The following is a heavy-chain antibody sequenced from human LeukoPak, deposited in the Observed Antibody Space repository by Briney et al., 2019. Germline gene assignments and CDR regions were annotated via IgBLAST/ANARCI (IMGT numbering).Heavy chain of an antibody. CDR2: ISYDGTDK. V-gene: IGHV3-30-3*02. CDR3: AKLLRAGRILTISLES. CDR1: GFTFTTFP. D-gene: IGHD2/OR15-2a*01. J-gene: IGHJ4*02. Sequence: SGGSLRLSCAAFGFTFTTFPMHWVRQRPGKGLEWVAVISYDGTDKYYADSVKGLFTISRDNPKNTLYLQLNSLGVEDTAIYYCAKLLRAGRILTISLESWGQGTLVTVSS.